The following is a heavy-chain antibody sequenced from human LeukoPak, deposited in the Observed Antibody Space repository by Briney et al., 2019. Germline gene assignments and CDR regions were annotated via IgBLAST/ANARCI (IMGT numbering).Heavy chain of an antibody. D-gene: IGHD3-10*02. J-gene: IGHJ5*02. CDR2: IKQDGSEK. CDR3: ARDIFGELGNWFDP. Sequence: GGSLRLSCAASGFTFSSYWMSWVRQAPGKGLEWVANIKQDGSEKYYVDSVKGRFTISRDNAKNSLYLQMNSLRAEDTAVYYCARDIFGELGNWFDPWGQGTLVTVSS. V-gene: IGHV3-7*01. CDR1: GFTFSSYW.